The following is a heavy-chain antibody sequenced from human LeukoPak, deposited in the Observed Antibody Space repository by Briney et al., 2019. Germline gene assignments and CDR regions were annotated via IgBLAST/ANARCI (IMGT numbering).Heavy chain of an antibody. CDR2: IRYDGSNK. Sequence: GGSLRLSCAASGFTFSSYGMHWVRQAPGKGLEWVAFIRYDGSNKYYADSVKGRFTISKDNSKNTLYLQMNSLRAEDTAVYYCAKDLGNWNSEYYFDYWGQGTLVTVSS. V-gene: IGHV3-30*02. J-gene: IGHJ4*02. D-gene: IGHD1-7*01. CDR3: AKDLGNWNSEYYFDY. CDR1: GFTFSSYG.